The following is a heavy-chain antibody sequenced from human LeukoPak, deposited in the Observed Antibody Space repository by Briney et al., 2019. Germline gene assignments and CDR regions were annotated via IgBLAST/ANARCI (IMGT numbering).Heavy chain of an antibody. Sequence: GGSLRLPCAASGFTFSSYGMHWVRQAPGKGLEWVAVISYDGSNKYYADSVKGRFTISRDNSKNTLYLQMNSPRAEDTAVYYCAKVENYGDYFMVYGAFDIWGQGTMVTVSS. V-gene: IGHV3-30*18. J-gene: IGHJ3*02. CDR1: GFTFSSYG. CDR3: AKVENYGDYFMVYGAFDI. CDR2: ISYDGSNK. D-gene: IGHD4-17*01.